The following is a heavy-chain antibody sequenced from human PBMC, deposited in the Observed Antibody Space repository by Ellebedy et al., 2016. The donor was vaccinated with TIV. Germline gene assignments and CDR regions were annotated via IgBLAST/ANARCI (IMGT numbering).Heavy chain of an antibody. CDR1: GGSVSSGSYY. CDR3: ARADFWANWFNP. Sequence: SETLSLXXTVSGGSVSSGSYYWSWIRQPAGKGLEWIGRIYSSGSTNYNPSLKSRVTMSVDTSKNQFSLKLSSVTAADTAVYYCARADFWANWFNPWGQGTLVTVSS. D-gene: IGHD3/OR15-3a*01. J-gene: IGHJ5*02. V-gene: IGHV4-61*10. CDR2: IYSSGST.